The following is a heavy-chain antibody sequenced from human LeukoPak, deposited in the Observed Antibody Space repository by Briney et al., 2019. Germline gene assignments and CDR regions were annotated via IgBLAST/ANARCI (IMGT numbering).Heavy chain of an antibody. V-gene: IGHV3-30*03. J-gene: IGHJ5*02. Sequence: PGGSLRLSCAASGFTFSSFGMHWVRQAPGKGLEWVAVISDEGSNKYNADSVKGRFTISRDNSKNTLYLQMNSLRAEDTAVYYCARAAPVVPAAIDWFDPWGQGTLVTVSS. CDR2: ISDEGSNK. D-gene: IGHD2-2*02. CDR3: ARAAPVVPAAIDWFDP. CDR1: GFTFSSFG.